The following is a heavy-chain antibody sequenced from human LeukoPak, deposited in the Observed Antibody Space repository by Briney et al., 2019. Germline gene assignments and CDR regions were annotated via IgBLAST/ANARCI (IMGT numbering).Heavy chain of an antibody. Sequence: ASVTVSFKASGYTFTGYYVHWVRQAPGQGLEWMGWINPNSGGTNYAQKFQGRVTMTRDTSISTAYMELSRLRSDDTAVYYCARVDYDSSGYSHRDYFDYWGQGTLVTVSS. J-gene: IGHJ4*02. D-gene: IGHD3-22*01. CDR3: ARVDYDSSGYSHRDYFDY. CDR1: GYTFTGYY. V-gene: IGHV1-2*02. CDR2: INPNSGGT.